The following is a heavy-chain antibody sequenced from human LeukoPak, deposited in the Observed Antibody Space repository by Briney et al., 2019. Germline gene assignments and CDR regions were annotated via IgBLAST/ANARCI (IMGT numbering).Heavy chain of an antibody. J-gene: IGHJ4*02. Sequence: GGSLRLSCAASGFTFSSYWMSWVRQAPGKGLEWVSYISSSSSTIYYADSVKGRFTISRDNAKNSLYLQMNSLRAEDTAVYYCAGDLHSYGYWGQGTLVTVSS. V-gene: IGHV3-48*01. CDR3: AGDLHSYGY. D-gene: IGHD5-18*01. CDR2: ISSSSSTI. CDR1: GFTFSSYW.